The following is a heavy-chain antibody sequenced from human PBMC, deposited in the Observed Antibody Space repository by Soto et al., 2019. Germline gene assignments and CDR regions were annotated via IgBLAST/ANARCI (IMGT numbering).Heavy chain of an antibody. D-gene: IGHD3-22*01. V-gene: IGHV3-48*02. CDR3: ARENNYDSSGYYSF. J-gene: IGHJ4*02. Sequence: EVQLVESGGGLVQPGGSLRLSCAASGFTFSSYSMNWVRQAPGKGLEWVSYISSSSSTIYYADSVKGRFTISRDNAKNSLYLQMNSLRDDDTAVYYCARENNYDSSGYYSFWGQGTLVTVSS. CDR1: GFTFSSYS. CDR2: ISSSSSTI.